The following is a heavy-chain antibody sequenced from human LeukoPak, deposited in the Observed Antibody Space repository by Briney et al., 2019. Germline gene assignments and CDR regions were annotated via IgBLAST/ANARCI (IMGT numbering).Heavy chain of an antibody. Sequence: GGSLRLSCAASGFTFSSFAMSWVRQAPGKGLEWVSTLRSNDGSTFYADSVKGRFTISRDNSKNTLYLQMNSLRAEDTAVYYCAKAPGVVVTAWYYFDYWGQGTLVTVSS. CDR3: AKAPGVVVTAWYYFDY. CDR1: GFTFSSFA. V-gene: IGHV3-23*01. D-gene: IGHD2-21*02. J-gene: IGHJ4*02. CDR2: LRSNDGST.